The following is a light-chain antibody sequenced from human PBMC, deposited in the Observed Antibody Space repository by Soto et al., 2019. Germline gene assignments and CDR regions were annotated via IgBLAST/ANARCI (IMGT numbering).Light chain of an antibody. CDR3: QQYGVSPMYT. V-gene: IGKV3-20*01. CDR2: GAS. J-gene: IGKJ2*01. Sequence: EIVLTQSPGTLSLSPGERATLSCRASQSVRESRLAWYQQKPGQGPRLLIYGASIRVTGIPDRFSGSGSGTDFTLTITRLEPEDFAVYYCQQYGVSPMYTFGQGTKLEVK. CDR1: QSVRESR.